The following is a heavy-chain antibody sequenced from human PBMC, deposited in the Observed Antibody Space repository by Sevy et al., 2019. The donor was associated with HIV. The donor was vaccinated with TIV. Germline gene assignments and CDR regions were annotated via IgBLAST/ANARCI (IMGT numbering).Heavy chain of an antibody. D-gene: IGHD2-2*01. V-gene: IGHV4-59*01. J-gene: IGHJ4*02. CDR2: IYYSGST. CDR1: GGSISSYY. Sequence: SETLSLTCTVSGGSISSYYWSWIRQPPGKGLEWIGYIYYSGSTNYNPSLKSRVTISVDTSKNQFSLKLSSVTAADTAVYYCAITSGPGAYQLLPTFDYWGQGTLVTVSS. CDR3: AITSGPGAYQLLPTFDY.